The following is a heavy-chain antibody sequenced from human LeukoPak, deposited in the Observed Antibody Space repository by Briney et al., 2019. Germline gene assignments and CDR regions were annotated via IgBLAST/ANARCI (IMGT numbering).Heavy chain of an antibody. Sequence: SETLSLTCTVSGGSISSGSYYWSWIRQPAGKGLEWIGYIYYSGSTNYNPSLKSRVTISVDTSKNQFSLKLSSVTAADTAVYYCARAQLGAYYFDYWGQGTLVTVSS. J-gene: IGHJ4*02. V-gene: IGHV4-61*10. CDR3: ARAQLGAYYFDY. CDR2: IYYSGST. D-gene: IGHD5-24*01. CDR1: GGSISSGSYY.